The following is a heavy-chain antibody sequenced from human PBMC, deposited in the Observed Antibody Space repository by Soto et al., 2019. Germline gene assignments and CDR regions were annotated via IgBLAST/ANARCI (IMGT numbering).Heavy chain of an antibody. J-gene: IGHJ3*02. D-gene: IGHD2-15*01. Sequence: GASVKVSCKASGYTFTSYDINWVRQATGQGLEWMGWMNPNSGNTGYAQKFQGRVTMTRNTSISTAYMELSSLRSEDTAVYYCAPSGVFRRGAFDIGGHGTMVTVSS. CDR1: GYTFTSYD. V-gene: IGHV1-8*01. CDR2: MNPNSGNT. CDR3: APSGVFRRGAFDI.